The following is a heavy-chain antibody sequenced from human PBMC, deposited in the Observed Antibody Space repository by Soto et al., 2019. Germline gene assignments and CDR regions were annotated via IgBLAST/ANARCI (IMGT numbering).Heavy chain of an antibody. D-gene: IGHD3-10*01. V-gene: IGHV1-69*02. J-gene: IGHJ3*02. CDR2: IIPILGIA. Sequence: QVQLVQSGAEVKKPGSSVKVSCKASGGTFSSYTISWVRQAPGQGLEWMGRIIPILGIANYAQKFQGRVTITADKSTSTAYMELSSLRSEDTAVYYCAGGGAYGSGSPFDIWGQGTMVTVSS. CDR3: AGGGAYGSGSPFDI. CDR1: GGTFSSYT.